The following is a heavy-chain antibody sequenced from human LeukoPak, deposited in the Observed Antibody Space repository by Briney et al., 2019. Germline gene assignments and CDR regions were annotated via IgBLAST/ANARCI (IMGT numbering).Heavy chain of an antibody. CDR1: GYTFTSNY. CDR2: IYPRDGST. J-gene: IGHJ5*02. D-gene: IGHD3-10*01. CDR3: ARGNSASYFSGIWFDP. Sequence: ASVTVSCKASGYTFTSNYIHWVRQAPGQGLEWMGMIYPRDGSTSYAQKFQGRVTVTRDTSTSTVHMELSGLRSEDTAVYYCARGNSASYFSGIWFDPWGQGTLVTVSS. V-gene: IGHV1-46*01.